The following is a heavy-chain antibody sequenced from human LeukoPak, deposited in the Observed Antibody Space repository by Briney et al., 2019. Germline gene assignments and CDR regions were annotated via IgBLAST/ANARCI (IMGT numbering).Heavy chain of an antibody. Sequence: PGGSLRLSCAASGFTFSNYAMSWVRQAPGKGLEWVTHISFDGSNKQYVDSVKGRFTISRDNSKNTVYLQMNSLRAEDTAVYYCARDLVLKRGLFGYWGQGTLVTVSS. CDR3: ARDLVLKRGLFGY. J-gene: IGHJ4*02. V-gene: IGHV3-30*03. CDR1: GFTFSNYA. D-gene: IGHD3-16*01. CDR2: ISFDGSNK.